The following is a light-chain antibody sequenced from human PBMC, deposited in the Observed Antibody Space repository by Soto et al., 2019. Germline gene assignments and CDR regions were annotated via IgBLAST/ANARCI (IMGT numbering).Light chain of an antibody. CDR2: GAS. CDR1: QGVSTN. Sequence: EIVLTQSPATLSVSPGERVTLSCRASQGVSTNLAWYQQKPGQGPRLLMYGASTRATGIPARFSGSGSGTEFTLNISSLQPEDFALYYCQQYNNWPPRGTFGQGTKVEFK. V-gene: IGKV3-15*01. CDR3: QQYNNWPPRGT. J-gene: IGKJ1*01.